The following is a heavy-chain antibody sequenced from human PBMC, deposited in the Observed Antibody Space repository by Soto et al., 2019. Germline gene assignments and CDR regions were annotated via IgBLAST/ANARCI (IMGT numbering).Heavy chain of an antibody. V-gene: IGHV3-66*04. Sequence: EVQLVESGGGLVQPGGSLRLSCAASGFTVSSTYMSWVRQAPGKGLEWVSVIYSGGSTYSADSVRGRFTISRDDSKNTVYLRMNSLRGEDTAVYYCARHRDYGGDLDYWGQGTLVTVSS. J-gene: IGHJ4*02. D-gene: IGHD4-17*01. CDR3: ARHRDYGGDLDY. CDR1: GFTVSSTY. CDR2: IYSGGST.